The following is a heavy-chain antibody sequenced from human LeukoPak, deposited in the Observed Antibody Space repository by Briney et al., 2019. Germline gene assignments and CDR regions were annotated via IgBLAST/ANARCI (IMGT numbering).Heavy chain of an antibody. D-gene: IGHD5-24*01. V-gene: IGHV3-66*01. Sequence: PGGSLRLSCAASGFTVSSNYMSWVRQAPGKGLEWVSVIYSGGSTYYADSVKGRFTISRDNSKNTLYLQMNSLRAEDTAVYYCARDALDGYNPEFFDYWGQGTLVTVSS. CDR3: ARDALDGYNPEFFDY. CDR2: IYSGGST. J-gene: IGHJ4*02. CDR1: GFTVSSNY.